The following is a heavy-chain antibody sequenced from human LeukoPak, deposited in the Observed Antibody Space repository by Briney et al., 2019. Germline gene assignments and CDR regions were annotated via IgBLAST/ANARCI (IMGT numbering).Heavy chain of an antibody. CDR2: IYYSGST. V-gene: IGHV4-59*01. J-gene: IGHJ5*02. D-gene: IGHD3-3*01. Sequence: SETLSLTCTVSGGSISSYYWSWIRQPPGKGLEWIGYIYYSGSTNYNPSLKSRVTISVDTSKNQFSLKLSSVTAADTAVYYCARAYYDFWRAWFDPWGQGTLVTVSS. CDR1: GGSISSYY. CDR3: ARAYYDFWRAWFDP.